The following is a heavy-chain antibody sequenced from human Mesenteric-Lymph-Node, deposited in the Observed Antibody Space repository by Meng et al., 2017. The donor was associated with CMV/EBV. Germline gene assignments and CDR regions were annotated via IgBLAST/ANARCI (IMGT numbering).Heavy chain of an antibody. CDR2: ISYDGTKE. D-gene: IGHD6-19*01. V-gene: IGHV3-30-3*01. CDR1: GFTFSNYP. Sequence: GESLKISCAASGFTFSNYPMHWVRQAPGKGLEWVAFISYDGTKESYADSVRGRFTISRDNFKNTVYMQLNSVSAEDTAVYYCARDRYTRAWYVFDSWGQGTRVTVSS. CDR3: ARDRYTRAWYVFDS. J-gene: IGHJ4*02.